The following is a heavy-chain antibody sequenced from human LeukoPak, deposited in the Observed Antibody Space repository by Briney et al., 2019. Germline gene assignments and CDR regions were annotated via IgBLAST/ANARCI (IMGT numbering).Heavy chain of an antibody. D-gene: IGHD1-7*01. V-gene: IGHV3-7*01. CDR2: IKRDGSEI. J-gene: IGHJ5*02. CDR1: GFAFNSYW. Sequence: GESLRFSCGVSGFAFNSYWMSWVRQAPGKGLEWVANIKRDGSEIYYVDSVKGRFTISRDNAKNSLFLQMNTLRAEDTAVYYCARGQTTFGPWGQGTLVTVSS. CDR3: ARGQTTFGP.